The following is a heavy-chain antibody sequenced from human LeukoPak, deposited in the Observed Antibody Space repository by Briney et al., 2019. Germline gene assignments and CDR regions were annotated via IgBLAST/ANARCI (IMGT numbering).Heavy chain of an antibody. CDR2: MYYSGST. D-gene: IGHD3-22*01. J-gene: IGHJ5*02. V-gene: IGHV4-30-4*01. CDR3: ARPYYYDSRIDP. CDR1: GGSISSGDYY. Sequence: SETLSLTCTVSGGSISSGDYYWSWIRQPPGKGLEWIAYMYYSGSTYYNPSLKSRVTMSADTSKNQLPLKLSSVTAADTAVYYCARPYYYDSRIDPWGQGILVTVSS.